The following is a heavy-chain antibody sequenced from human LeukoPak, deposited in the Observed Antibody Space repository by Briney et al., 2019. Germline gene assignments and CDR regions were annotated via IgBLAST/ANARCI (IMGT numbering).Heavy chain of an antibody. CDR3: ARRAIRDYYGMDV. CDR2: IYYSGST. V-gene: IGHV4-59*08. CDR1: GDSISSYY. Sequence: SETLSLTCTVSGDSISSYYWSWIRQPPGKGLEWIGYIYYSGSTNYNPSLKSRVTMSIDTSTNQFSLKLSSVAAADTAVYYCARRAIRDYYGMDVWGQGTTVTVSS. J-gene: IGHJ6*02. D-gene: IGHD4-17*01.